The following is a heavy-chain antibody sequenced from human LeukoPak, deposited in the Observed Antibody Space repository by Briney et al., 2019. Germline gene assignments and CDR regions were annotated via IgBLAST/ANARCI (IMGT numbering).Heavy chain of an antibody. CDR3: ATSYSTGWQQGYFDY. J-gene: IGHJ4*02. CDR1: GITFSSHG. V-gene: IGHV3-33*01. CDR2: IWYDGSKK. D-gene: IGHD6-19*01. Sequence: GGSLRLSCAVSGITFSSHGMHWVRQAPGKGLEWVAVIWYDGSKKYYSDSVKGRFTISRDNSKNTLSLQISSLRAEDTAVYYCATSYSTGWQQGYFDYWGQGTLVTVSS.